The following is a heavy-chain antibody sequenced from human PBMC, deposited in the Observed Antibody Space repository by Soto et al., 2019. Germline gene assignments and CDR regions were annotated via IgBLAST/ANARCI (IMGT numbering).Heavy chain of an antibody. J-gene: IGHJ3*01. CDR2: IHSDGSST. CDR1: GFTFSYYW. D-gene: IGHD1-26*01. V-gene: IGHV3-74*01. Sequence: DVQLVESGGGSVQPGGSLSLSCAATGFTFSYYWMHWVRQAPGKGLVWVSRIHSDGSSTTDADSVKGRFTISRDNAKNTLYLQMNSLRAEDTAVYYCATGQWGAFDLWGQGTMVTVAS. CDR3: ATGQWGAFDL.